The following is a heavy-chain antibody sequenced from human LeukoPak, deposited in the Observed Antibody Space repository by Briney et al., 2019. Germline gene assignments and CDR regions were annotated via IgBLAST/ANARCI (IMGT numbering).Heavy chain of an antibody. CDR1: DFAFTSSG. CDR3: ARKLWHRNDC. D-gene: IGHD3-16*01. CDR2: ISATGLST. V-gene: IGHV3-23*01. Sequence: GGSLTLSCTASDFAFTSSGMSWVRQVPGTGLEWVSFISATGLSTYYADSVRGRFTISRDNAKNSLYLQMNSLRAEDTALYYCARKLWHRNDCWGQGTLVTVSS. J-gene: IGHJ4*02.